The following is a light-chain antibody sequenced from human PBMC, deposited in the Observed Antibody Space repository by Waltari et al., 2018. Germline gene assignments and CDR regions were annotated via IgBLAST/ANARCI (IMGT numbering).Light chain of an antibody. CDR1: QGISTF. V-gene: IGKV1-17*01. CDR2: AAS. J-gene: IGKJ2*03. CDR3: LQYNSNPYS. Sequence: DIQTTQSPSSLSASAGDRVTITCRASQGISTFLNWYQQKPGKGPKRLIYAASSLESGVPSRFSGSGSGTDFTLTISSLQPEDFATYYCLQYNSNPYSFGQGTKVEIK.